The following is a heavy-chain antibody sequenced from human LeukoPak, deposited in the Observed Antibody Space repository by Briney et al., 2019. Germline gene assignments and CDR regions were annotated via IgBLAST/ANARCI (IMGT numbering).Heavy chain of an antibody. CDR2: IIPILGIA. D-gene: IGHD6-13*01. CDR1: GGTFSSYA. CDR3: ARDPPCGSAAGTDFEY. Sequence: SVKVSCKASGGTFSSYAISWVRQAPGQGLEWMGRIIPILGIANYAQKFQGRVTITADKSTSTAYMELSSLRSEDTAVYYCARDPPCGSAAGTDFEYWGQGTLVTVSS. J-gene: IGHJ4*02. V-gene: IGHV1-69*04.